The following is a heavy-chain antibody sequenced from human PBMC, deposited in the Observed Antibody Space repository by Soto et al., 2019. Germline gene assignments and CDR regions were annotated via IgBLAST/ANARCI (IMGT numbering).Heavy chain of an antibody. CDR1: GFTFNSYG. J-gene: IGHJ6*02. V-gene: IGHV3-23*01. Sequence: EVQLLESGGGLVQPGGSLRLSCAVSGFTFNSYGMSWVRQAPGKGLEWVSAISASGGSRYYADSVKGRFTISRDNSKNTLFLQMNSLSAEDTAVYYCARRYYYDGSGPYGMDVWGQGTTVIVSS. CDR3: ARRYYYDGSGPYGMDV. D-gene: IGHD3-22*01. CDR2: ISASGGSR.